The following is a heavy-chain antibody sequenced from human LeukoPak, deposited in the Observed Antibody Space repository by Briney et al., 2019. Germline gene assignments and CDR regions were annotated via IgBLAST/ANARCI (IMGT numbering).Heavy chain of an antibody. Sequence: PGGSLRLSCAASGFTFNSYGIHWVRQAPGKGLEWVAVVWYDGSNQYYADSVKGRFTISRDNSKNTLYLQMNSLRAEDTAVYYCARNLPPYGMDVRGQGTTVTVSS. CDR3: ARNLPPYGMDV. CDR1: GFTFNSYG. CDR2: VWYDGSNQ. V-gene: IGHV3-33*01. J-gene: IGHJ6*02.